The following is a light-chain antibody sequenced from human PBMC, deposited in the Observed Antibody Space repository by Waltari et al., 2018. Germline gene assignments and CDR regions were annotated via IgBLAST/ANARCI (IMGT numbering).Light chain of an antibody. CDR1: RSNIGNNY. Sequence: QSVLTQPPSVSAAPGQKVTISCSVSRSNIGNNYVSWYQQFPGTAPKLLIYEDNKRPSGIPDRFSGSRSGTSATLGITGLQTGDEADYYCGTWDSSLTALRVLFGGGTKLTVL. CDR2: EDN. V-gene: IGLV1-51*02. J-gene: IGLJ2*01. CDR3: GTWDSSLTALRVL.